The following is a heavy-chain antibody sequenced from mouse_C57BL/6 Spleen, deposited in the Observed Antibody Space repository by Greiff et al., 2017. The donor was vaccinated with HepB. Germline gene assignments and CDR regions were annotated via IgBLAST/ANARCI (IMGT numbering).Heavy chain of an antibody. CDR3: TRAITTVVAPYFDV. J-gene: IGHJ1*03. CDR2: ISSVGDYI. Sequence: EVKLVESGEGLVKPGGSLKLSCAASGFTFSSYAMSWVRQTPEKRLEWVAYISSVGDYIYYADTVKGRFTISRDNARNTLYLQMRSLKSADTAMYYCTRAITTVVAPYFDVWGTGTTVTVSS. V-gene: IGHV5-9-1*02. D-gene: IGHD1-1*01. CDR1: GFTFSSYA.